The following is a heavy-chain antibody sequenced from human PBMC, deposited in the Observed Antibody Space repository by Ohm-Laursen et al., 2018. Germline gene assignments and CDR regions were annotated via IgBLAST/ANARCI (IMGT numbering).Heavy chain of an antibody. V-gene: IGHV4-34*01. CDR3: AGGPDYNWNY. D-gene: IGHD1-20*01. J-gene: IGHJ4*02. CDR1: GGSISRQY. Sequence: GTLSLTCTVSGGSISRQYWSWSRQPPGKGLEWIGEIHHSGSTKYNPSLKSRVTISVDTSQNQFSLKLTSVTAADTSVYYCAGGPDYNWNYWGPGTLVTVSS. CDR2: IHHSGST.